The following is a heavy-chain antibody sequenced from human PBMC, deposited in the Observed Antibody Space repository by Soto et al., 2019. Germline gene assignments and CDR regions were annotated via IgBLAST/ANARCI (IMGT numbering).Heavy chain of an antibody. D-gene: IGHD2-21*02. V-gene: IGHV4-39*01. J-gene: IGHJ4*02. Sequence: SETLSLTCTVSGGSISSSSYYWGWIRQPPGKGLEWIGSIYYSGTTYYNPSLKSRVTISVDTSKNQFSLKLTSVTAADTAVFYCARKSGNSDPLNYWGQGTLVTVSS. CDR3: ARKSGNSDPLNY. CDR2: IYYSGTT. CDR1: GGSISSSSYY.